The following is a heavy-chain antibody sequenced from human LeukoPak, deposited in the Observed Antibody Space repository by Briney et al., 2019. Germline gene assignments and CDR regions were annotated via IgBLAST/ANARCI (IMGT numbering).Heavy chain of an antibody. CDR3: AANNPVVPAAMPLGY. CDR1: GGSFSGYY. CDR2: INHSGTT. V-gene: IGHV4-34*01. J-gene: IGHJ4*02. Sequence: PSETLSLTCAVYGGSFSGYYWSWIRQPQGKGLEWIGEINHSGTTNYNPSLKSRVTISVDTSKNQFSLKLSSVTAADTAVYYCAANNPVVPAAMPLGYWGQGTLVTVSS. D-gene: IGHD2-2*01.